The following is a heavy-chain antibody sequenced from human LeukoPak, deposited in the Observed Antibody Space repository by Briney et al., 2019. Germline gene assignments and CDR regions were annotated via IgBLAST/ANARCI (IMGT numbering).Heavy chain of an antibody. J-gene: IGHJ4*02. CDR3: ARADVGAMSYFDY. V-gene: IGHV3-7*01. CDR2: IKQDGSEK. CDR1: GFTFSSYC. Sequence: GGSLRLSCAASGFTFSSYCMSWVRQAPGKGLEWVANIKQDGSEKYYVDSVKGRFTISRDNAKNSLYLQMNSLRAEDTAVYYCARADVGAMSYFDYWGQGTLVTVSS. D-gene: IGHD1-26*01.